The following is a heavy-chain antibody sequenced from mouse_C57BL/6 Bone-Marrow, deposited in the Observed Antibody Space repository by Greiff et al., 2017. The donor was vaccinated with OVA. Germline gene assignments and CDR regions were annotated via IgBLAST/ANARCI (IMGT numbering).Heavy chain of an antibody. Sequence: EVQLQQSGPELVKPGDSVKISCKASGYSFTGYFMNWVMQSHGKSLEWIGRINPYNGDTFYNQKFKGKATLTVDKSSSTAHMELRSLTSEDSAVYYCARREQLRLRDAMDYWGQGTSVTVSS. D-gene: IGHD3-2*02. V-gene: IGHV1-20*01. CDR2: INPYNGDT. CDR1: GYSFTGYF. CDR3: ARREQLRLRDAMDY. J-gene: IGHJ4*01.